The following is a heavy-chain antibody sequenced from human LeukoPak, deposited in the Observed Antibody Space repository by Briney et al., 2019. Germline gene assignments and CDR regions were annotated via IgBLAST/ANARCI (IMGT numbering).Heavy chain of an antibody. CDR1: GFTFSGSA. V-gene: IGHV3-73*01. Sequence: GGSLRLSCAASGFTFSGSAMHWVRQASGKGLEWVGRIRSKANSYATAYAASVKGRFTISRDDSKNTAYLQMNSLNTEDTAVYYCTRRGSIAVAGMGDYWGQGTLVTVSS. CDR2: IRSKANSYAT. D-gene: IGHD6-19*01. J-gene: IGHJ4*02. CDR3: TRRGSIAVAGMGDY.